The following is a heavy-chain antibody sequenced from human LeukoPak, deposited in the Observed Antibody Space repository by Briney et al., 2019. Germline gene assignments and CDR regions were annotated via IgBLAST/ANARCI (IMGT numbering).Heavy chain of an antibody. Sequence: GGSLRLSCAASGFTFSDYWMSWVRQAPGKGLEWVANIGQDGILKFFVDSVEGRFTISRDNAKNSLYLQMDSLRAEDTAVYYCARDNPAEWFDYWGQGTLVTVSS. CDR1: GFTFSDYW. CDR3: ARDNPAEWFDY. D-gene: IGHD2-8*01. V-gene: IGHV3-7*01. J-gene: IGHJ4*02. CDR2: IGQDGILK.